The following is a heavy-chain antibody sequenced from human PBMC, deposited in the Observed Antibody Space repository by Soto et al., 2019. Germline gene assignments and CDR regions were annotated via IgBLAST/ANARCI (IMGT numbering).Heavy chain of an antibody. J-gene: IGHJ6*02. CDR1: GYSISSGYY. Sequence: SETLSLTCAVSGYSISSGYYWGWTRQPPGKGLEWIGSIYHSGSTYYNPSLKSRVTISVDTSKNQFSLKLSSVTAADTAVYYCARAWIQLWYYYGMDVWGQGTTVTVSS. CDR2: IYHSGST. CDR3: ARAWIQLWYYYGMDV. D-gene: IGHD5-18*01. V-gene: IGHV4-38-2*01.